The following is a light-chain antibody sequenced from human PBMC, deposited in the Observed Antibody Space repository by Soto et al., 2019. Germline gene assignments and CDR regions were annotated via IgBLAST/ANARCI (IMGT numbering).Light chain of an antibody. CDR2: DAS. CDR1: QSVRSS. CDR3: QQYNSWPET. J-gene: IGKJ1*01. Sequence: EIVMTQSRGTLSVSPGERATLFSRASQSVRSSLALYQQKPGQAPRLFIYDASTRATGIPARFSGSGSGTEFTLTISSLQSEDFAVYYCQQYNSWPETFGQGTKVDI. V-gene: IGKV3-15*01.